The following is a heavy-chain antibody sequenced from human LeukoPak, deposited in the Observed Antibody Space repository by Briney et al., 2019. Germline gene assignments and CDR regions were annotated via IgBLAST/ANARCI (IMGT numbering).Heavy chain of an antibody. CDR2: IYYSDSGTM. Sequence: SETLSLTCTVSGGSISRSFYYWGWIRQSPGKGLEWIGSIYYSDSGTMYYNPSLKSRVTMSADTSKDQFSLRVSSVTAADTAVYYCARRPPALGAFDIWGQGTMVSVSS. V-gene: IGHV4-39*01. J-gene: IGHJ3*02. CDR3: ARRPPALGAFDI. CDR1: GGSISRSFYY.